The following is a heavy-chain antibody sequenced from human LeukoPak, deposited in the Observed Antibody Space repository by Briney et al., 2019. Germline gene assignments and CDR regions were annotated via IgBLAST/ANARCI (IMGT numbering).Heavy chain of an antibody. CDR2: IYYSGST. D-gene: IGHD5-18*01. J-gene: IGHJ4*02. Sequence: SQTLSLTCTVSGDSINSGGYYWSWIRQHPGKGLERIGHIYYSGSTYYNPSLKSRITISVDTSKSHFSLKLSSVTAADTPVYYCARVKTAPKYYFDYWGQGTLVTVSS. CDR1: GDSINSGGYY. CDR3: ARVKTAPKYYFDY. V-gene: IGHV4-31*03.